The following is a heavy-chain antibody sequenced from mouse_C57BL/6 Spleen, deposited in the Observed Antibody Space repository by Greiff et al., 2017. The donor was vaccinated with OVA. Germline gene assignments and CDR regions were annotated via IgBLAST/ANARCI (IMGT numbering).Heavy chain of an antibody. J-gene: IGHJ2*01. D-gene: IGHD1-1*01. CDR2: ISSGSSTI. CDR1: GFTFSDYG. Sequence: DVKLVESGGGLVKPGGSLKLSCAASGFTFSDYGMHWVRQAPEKGLEWVAYISSGSSTIYYADTVKGRFTISRDNAKNTLFLQMTSLRSEDTAMYYCARHGSPLFGYWGQGTTLTVSS. V-gene: IGHV5-17*01. CDR3: ARHGSPLFGY.